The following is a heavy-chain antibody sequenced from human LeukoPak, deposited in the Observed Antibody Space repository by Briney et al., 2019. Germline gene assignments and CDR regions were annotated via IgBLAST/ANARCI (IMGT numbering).Heavy chain of an antibody. CDR3: ARGADYAAFDN. V-gene: IGHV3-74*01. Sequence: GGSLRLSCAASGFTFSSYWMHWVRQAPGKGLVWVSRINSDGSSTSYADSVKGRFTISRDNAKNTLYLQMNSLRAEDTAVYYCARGADYAAFDNWGQGTMVTVSS. CDR2: INSDGSST. D-gene: IGHD4-17*01. J-gene: IGHJ3*02. CDR1: GFTFSSYW.